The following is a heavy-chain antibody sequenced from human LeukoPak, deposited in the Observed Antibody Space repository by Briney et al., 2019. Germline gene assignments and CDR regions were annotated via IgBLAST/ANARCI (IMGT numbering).Heavy chain of an antibody. CDR3: ARDSALITMSLYGMDV. J-gene: IGHJ6*02. D-gene: IGHD3-22*01. CDR2: INTSGGST. CDR1: GYTFTSYY. V-gene: IGHV1-46*01. Sequence: ASVKVSCKASGYTFTSYYMHWVRQAPGQGLEWMGIINTSGGSTSYAQKIEGRVTMTRDTSTRTVYMELSSLRSEDTAVYYCARDSALITMSLYGMDVWGQGTTVTVSS.